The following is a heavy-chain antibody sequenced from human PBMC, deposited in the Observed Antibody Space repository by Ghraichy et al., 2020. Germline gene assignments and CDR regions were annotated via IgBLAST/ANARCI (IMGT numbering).Heavy chain of an antibody. CDR2: IYYSGST. CDR3: ARVPTGDWLWFDP. V-gene: IGHV4-31*03. J-gene: IGHJ5*02. CDR1: GGSISSGGYY. Sequence: LRLSCTVSGGSISSGGYYWSWIRQHPGKGLEWIGYIYYSGSTYYNPSLKSRVTISVDTSKNQFSLKLSSVTAADTAVYYCARVPTGDWLWFDPWGQGTLVTVSS. D-gene: IGHD3-9*01.